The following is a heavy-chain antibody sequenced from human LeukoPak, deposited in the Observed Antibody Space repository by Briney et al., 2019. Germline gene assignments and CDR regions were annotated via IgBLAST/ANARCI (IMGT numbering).Heavy chain of an antibody. Sequence: SETLSLTCAVYGGSFSDYYWSWIRQPPGKRLEWIGYVYSSEITNYNPSLKSRVTLSLDTSGNQFSLKLTSVTAADTAVYYCARCDSVTALDYWGQGTLVTVSS. V-gene: IGHV4-59*01. CDR3: ARCDSVTALDY. CDR2: VYSSEIT. D-gene: IGHD4-17*01. CDR1: GGSFSDYY. J-gene: IGHJ4*02.